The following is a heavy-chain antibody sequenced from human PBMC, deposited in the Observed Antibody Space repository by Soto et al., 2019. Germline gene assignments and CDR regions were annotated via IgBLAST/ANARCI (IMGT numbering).Heavy chain of an antibody. CDR1: GGTFSSYA. CDR3: ATSWLRFRLSGSVRRWYFDL. D-gene: IGHD5-12*01. J-gene: IGHJ2*01. CDR2: IIPIFGTA. Sequence: GASVKVSCKASGGTFSSYAISWVRQAPGQGLEWMGGIIPIFGTANYAQKFQGRVTITADESTSTAYMELSSLRSEDTAVYYCATSWLRFRLSGSVRRWYFDLWGRGTLVTVSS. V-gene: IGHV1-69*13.